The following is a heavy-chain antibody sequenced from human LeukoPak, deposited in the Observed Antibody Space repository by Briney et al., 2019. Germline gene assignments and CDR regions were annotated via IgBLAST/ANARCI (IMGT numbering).Heavy chain of an antibody. V-gene: IGHV1-69*05. CDR3: ARGGDDERGGAFDI. D-gene: IGHD2-21*02. CDR2: IIPIFGTA. CDR1: GGTFISYA. J-gene: IGHJ3*02. Sequence: SXXVSCKASGGTFISYAISWGRQAPGQGREWMGRIIPIFGTANYVQKFQGRGTITTDDSTSTAYMELSSLRSEDTAVYYCARGGDDERGGAFDIWGQGTMVTVSS.